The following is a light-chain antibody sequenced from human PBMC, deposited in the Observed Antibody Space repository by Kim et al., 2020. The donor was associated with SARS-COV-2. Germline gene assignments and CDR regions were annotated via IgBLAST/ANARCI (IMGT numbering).Light chain of an antibody. J-gene: IGLJ2*01. V-gene: IGLV4-69*01. Sequence: QPVLTQSPSASASLGASVKLTCTLSSGHSSYAIAWHQQQPEKGTRYLMKLNSDGSHSKGDGIPDRFSGSSSGAARYLTISSLQSEDEADYYCQTWGTGMEVFGGGTQLTVL. CDR3: QTWGTGMEV. CDR1: SGHSSYA. CDR2: LNSDGSH.